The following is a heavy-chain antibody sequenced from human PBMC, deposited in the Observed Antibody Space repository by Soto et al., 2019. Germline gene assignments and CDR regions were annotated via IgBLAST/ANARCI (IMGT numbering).Heavy chain of an antibody. CDR3: AKVTRGYSGYDQFDY. Sequence: GGSLRLSCAASGFTFSSYAMSWVRQAPGKGLEWVSAISGSGGSTYYADSVKGRFTISRDNSKNTLYLQMNSLRAEDTAVYYCAKVTRGYSGYDQFDYWGQGTLVTVSS. J-gene: IGHJ4*02. D-gene: IGHD5-12*01. CDR1: GFTFSSYA. V-gene: IGHV3-23*01. CDR2: ISGSGGST.